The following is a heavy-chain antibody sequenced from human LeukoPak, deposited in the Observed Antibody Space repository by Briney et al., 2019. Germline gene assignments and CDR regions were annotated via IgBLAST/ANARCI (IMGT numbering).Heavy chain of an antibody. J-gene: IGHJ4*02. Sequence: GGSLRLSCAASGFTFSSYGMHWVRQAPDKGLEWVAVIWYDGSNKYYADSVKGRFTISRDNSKNTLYLQMNSLRAEDTAVYYCARDFPGIPVAGTRPLDYWGQGTLVTVSS. D-gene: IGHD6-19*01. CDR2: IWYDGSNK. CDR1: GFTFSSYG. V-gene: IGHV3-33*08. CDR3: ARDFPGIPVAGTRPLDY.